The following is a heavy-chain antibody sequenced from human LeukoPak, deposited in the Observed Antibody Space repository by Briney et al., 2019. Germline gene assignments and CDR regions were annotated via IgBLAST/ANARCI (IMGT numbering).Heavy chain of an antibody. CDR2: IYYSGNT. V-gene: IGHV4-39*07. J-gene: IGHJ4*02. CDR3: ARGSWQLAEEVY. D-gene: IGHD6-6*01. Sequence: GSLRLSCAASGFTFSSYSMNWVRQAPGKGLEWIGSIYYSGNTYYNASLKSQVSISIDTSKNQFSLRLTSVTAADTAVYYCARGSWQLAEEVYWGQGTLVTVSS. CDR1: GFTFSSYS.